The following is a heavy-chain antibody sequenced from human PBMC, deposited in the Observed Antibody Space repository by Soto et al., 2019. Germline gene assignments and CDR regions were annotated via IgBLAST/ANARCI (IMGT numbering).Heavy chain of an antibody. D-gene: IGHD6-19*01. V-gene: IGHV1-69*13. Sequence: SVKVSCKASGGTFSSYAISWVRQAPGQGLEWMGGIIPIFGTANYAQKFQGRVTITADESTSTAYMELSSLRSEDTAVYYCARGKGIAVAGTPTSPYYYYGMDVWGQGTTVTVSS. CDR2: IIPIFGTA. J-gene: IGHJ6*02. CDR3: ARGKGIAVAGTPTSPYYYYGMDV. CDR1: GGTFSSYA.